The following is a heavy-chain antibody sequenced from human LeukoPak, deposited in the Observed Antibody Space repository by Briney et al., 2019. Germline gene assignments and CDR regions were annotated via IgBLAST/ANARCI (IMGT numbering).Heavy chain of an antibody. V-gene: IGHV4-59*01. CDR2: IYYSGST. J-gene: IGHJ3*02. CDR3: ARGPPDCSSTSCYAFDAFDI. CDR1: GGSISSYY. D-gene: IGHD2-2*01. Sequence: SETLSLTCTVSGGSISSYYWSWIRQPPGKGLEWIGFIYYSGSTNYNPSLKSRVTISVDTSKNQFSLKLSSVTAADTAVYYCARGPPDCSSTSCYAFDAFDIWGQGTMVTVSS.